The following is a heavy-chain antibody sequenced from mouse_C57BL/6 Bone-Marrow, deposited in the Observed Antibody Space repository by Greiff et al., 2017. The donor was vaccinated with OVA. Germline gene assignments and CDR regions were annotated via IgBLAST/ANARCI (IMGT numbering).Heavy chain of an antibody. CDR2: INPNNGGT. Sequence: EVQLQQSGPELVKPGASVKISCKASGYTFTDYYMNWVKQSHGKSLEWIGDINPNNGGTSYNQKFKGKATLTVDKSSSTAYMELRSLTSEDSAVYYCARGSTVVDAMDYWGQGTSVTVSS. CDR3: ARGSTVVDAMDY. V-gene: IGHV1-26*01. CDR1: GYTFTDYY. J-gene: IGHJ4*01. D-gene: IGHD1-1*01.